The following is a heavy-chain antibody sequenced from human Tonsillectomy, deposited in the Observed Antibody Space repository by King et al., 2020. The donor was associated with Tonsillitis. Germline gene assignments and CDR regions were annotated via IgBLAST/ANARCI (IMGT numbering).Heavy chain of an antibody. CDR2: ISSSSSTI. V-gene: IGHV3-48*01. J-gene: IGHJ4*02. CDR1: GFTFSSYS. CDR3: ASFLPYYDSGGY. Sequence: VQLVESGGGLVQPGGSLRLSCAASGFTFSSYSMNWVRQAPGKGLEWGSYISSSSSTIYYADSVKGRFTISRDNAKNSLYLQMNSLRAEDTAVYYCASFLPYYDSGGYWGQGTLVTVSS. D-gene: IGHD3-22*01.